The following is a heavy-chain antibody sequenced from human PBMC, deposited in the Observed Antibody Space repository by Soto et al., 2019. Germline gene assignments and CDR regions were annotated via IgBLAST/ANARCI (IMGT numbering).Heavy chain of an antibody. CDR2: VSAYNGNT. Sequence: QVQLVQSGAEVKKPGASVKGSCKASGYTFSNDAITWVRQAPGQGLEWMGWVSAYNGNTNYAQKFKGRVTMTTDTSTSTAYMEIRSLRYDDTAVYFCARASRYYWNYMMYWGQGTLVTVSS. CDR3: ARASRYYWNYMMY. V-gene: IGHV1-18*01. D-gene: IGHD1-7*01. CDR1: GYTFSNDA. J-gene: IGHJ4*02.